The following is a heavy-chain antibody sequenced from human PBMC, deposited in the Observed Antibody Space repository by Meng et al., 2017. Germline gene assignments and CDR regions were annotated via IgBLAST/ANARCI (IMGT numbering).Heavy chain of an antibody. CDR3: ARGPTTMAHDIDY. J-gene: IGHJ4*02. D-gene: IGHD4-11*01. CDR2: INHSGST. V-gene: IGHV4-34*01. Sequence: QGQLQQWGAGLLKPSEPLSLTCVVSGGAFSDYYWSWIRQPPGKGLEWIGEINHSGSTNYNPSLESRATISVDTSQNNLSLKLSSVTAADSAVYYCARGPTTMAHDIDYWGQGTLVTVSS. CDR1: GGAFSDYY.